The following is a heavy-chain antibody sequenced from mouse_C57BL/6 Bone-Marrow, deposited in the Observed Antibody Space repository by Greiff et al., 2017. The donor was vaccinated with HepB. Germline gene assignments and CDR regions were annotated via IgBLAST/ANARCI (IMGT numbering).Heavy chain of an antibody. V-gene: IGHV3-6*01. Sequence: EVKLQESGPGLVKPSQSLSLTCSVTGYSITSGYYWNWIRQFPGNKLEWMGYISYDGSNNYNPSLKNRISITRDTSKNQFFLKLNSVTTEDTATYYCARDPYGYDRGYFDYWGQGTTLTVSS. CDR2: ISYDGSN. J-gene: IGHJ2*01. CDR3: ARDPYGYDRGYFDY. CDR1: GYSITSGYY. D-gene: IGHD2-2*01.